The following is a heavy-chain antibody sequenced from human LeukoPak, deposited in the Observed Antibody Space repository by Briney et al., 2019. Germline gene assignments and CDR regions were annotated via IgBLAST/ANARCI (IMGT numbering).Heavy chain of an antibody. CDR3: TRHSWFHP. J-gene: IGHJ5*02. D-gene: IGHD3-3*02. V-gene: IGHV3-15*01. CDR1: GFTFSNAW. CDR2: IKTKTDGGTT. Sequence: GGSLRLSCAAPGFTFSNAWMSWVRQAPGKGLEWVGRIKTKTDGGTTDYAAPVKGRFTISRDDSKDTLYLQMNGLKTEDTAVYYCTRHSWFHPWGQGTLVTVSS.